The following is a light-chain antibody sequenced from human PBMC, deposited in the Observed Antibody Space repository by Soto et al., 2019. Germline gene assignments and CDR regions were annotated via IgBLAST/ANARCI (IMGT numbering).Light chain of an antibody. Sequence: QSVLTQPPSVSGAPGQRVTISCTGSSSNIGAGYDVHWYQQLPGTAPKLLIYGNSNRPSGVPDRFSGSKSGTSASLAITGLHAEDEDDYNSLSYVSLLSVVLGGGPTLPAL. V-gene: IGLV1-40*01. J-gene: IGLJ2*01. CDR1: SSNIGAGYD. CDR3: LSYVSLLSVV. CDR2: GNS.